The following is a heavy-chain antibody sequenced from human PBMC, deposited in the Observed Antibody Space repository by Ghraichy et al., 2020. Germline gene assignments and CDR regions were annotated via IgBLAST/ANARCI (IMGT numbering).Heavy chain of an antibody. CDR2: ISSSGSTI. V-gene: IGHV3-11*04. D-gene: IGHD6-19*01. CDR1: GFTFSDYY. J-gene: IGHJ5*02. CDR3: AVYSSTDDWFDP. Sequence: GGSLRLSCAASGFTFSDYYMSWIRQAPGKGLEWVVYISSSGSTINKADSVKGRFTISRDNAKNSLFLQMNSLRADDTAVYYCAVYSSTDDWFDPWGQGTLVTVSS.